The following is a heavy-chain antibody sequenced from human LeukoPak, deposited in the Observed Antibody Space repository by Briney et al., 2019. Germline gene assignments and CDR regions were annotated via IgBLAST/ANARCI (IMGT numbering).Heavy chain of an antibody. CDR2: IYHSGST. CDR1: GYSISSGYY. D-gene: IGHD3-10*01. Sequence: SETLSLTCTVSGYSISSGYYWGWIRQPPGKGLEWIGSIYHSGSTYYNPSLKSRVTISVDTSKNQFSLKLSSVTAADTAVYYCARIPDYYGSGSYPSSAFDIWGQGTMVTVSS. J-gene: IGHJ3*02. CDR3: ARIPDYYGSGSYPSSAFDI. V-gene: IGHV4-38-2*02.